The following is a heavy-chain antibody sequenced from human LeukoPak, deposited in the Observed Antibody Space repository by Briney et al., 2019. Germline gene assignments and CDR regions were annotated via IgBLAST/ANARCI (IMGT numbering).Heavy chain of an antibody. J-gene: IGHJ4*02. D-gene: IGHD6-13*01. CDR1: GGSISSSSYY. CDR2: IYYSGST. Sequence: PSETLSLTCTVSGGSISSSSYYWGWIRQPPGKGLEWIGSIYYSGSTYYNPSLKSRVTISVDTSKNQFSLRLNFVTAADTAVYYCARAPMSPRSSWYYDYWGQGTLVTVSS. CDR3: ARAPMSPRSSWYYDY. V-gene: IGHV4-39*07.